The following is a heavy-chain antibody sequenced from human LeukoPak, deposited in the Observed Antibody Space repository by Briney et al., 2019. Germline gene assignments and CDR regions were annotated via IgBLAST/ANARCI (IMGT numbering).Heavy chain of an antibody. J-gene: IGHJ5*02. Sequence: GGSLRLSCAASGFTFSSYAMSWVRQAPGKGLEWVSAISGSGGSTYYADSVKGRFTISRDNSKNTLYLQMNSLTAEDTAQYYCAKGGCSSTTCYLANPWGQGTLVTVSS. CDR3: AKGGCSSTTCYLANP. D-gene: IGHD2-2*01. CDR2: ISGSGGST. V-gene: IGHV3-23*01. CDR1: GFTFSSYA.